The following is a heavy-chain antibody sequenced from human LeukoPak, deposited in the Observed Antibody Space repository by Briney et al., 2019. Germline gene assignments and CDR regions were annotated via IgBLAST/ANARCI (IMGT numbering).Heavy chain of an antibody. J-gene: IGHJ6*02. CDR3: TTDEDWNYARKDV. CDR1: GFTFSSYS. D-gene: IGHD1-7*01. V-gene: IGHV3-15*04. Sequence: GGSLRLSCAASGFTFSSYSMNWVRQVPGKGLEWVGQTVSEIDGGTTDYAAPVKGRFTISRDDSKSTLYLQMNSLKIEDTAVYYCTTDEDWNYARKDVWGQGATVIVSS. CDR2: TVSEIDGGTT.